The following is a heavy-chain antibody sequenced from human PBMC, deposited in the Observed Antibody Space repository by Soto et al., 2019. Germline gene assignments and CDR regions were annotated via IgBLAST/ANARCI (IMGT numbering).Heavy chain of an antibody. Sequence: KPSETLSLTCTVSSGSISSCNWNWVRQPPGKGLEWIGFINYSGSTHYNPSLKSRVTISLDTSKNQFSLKLNSVTAADTAVYYCARENYYALDYWGPGTLVTVSS. J-gene: IGHJ4*02. CDR2: INYSGST. V-gene: IGHV4-59*01. CDR3: ARENYYALDY. CDR1: SGSISSCN. D-gene: IGHD3-10*01.